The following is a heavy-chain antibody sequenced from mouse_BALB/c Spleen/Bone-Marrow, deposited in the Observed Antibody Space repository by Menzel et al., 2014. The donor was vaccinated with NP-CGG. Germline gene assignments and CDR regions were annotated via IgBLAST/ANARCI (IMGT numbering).Heavy chain of an antibody. D-gene: IGHD1-1*01. CDR3: ARYYYGSSYFDY. CDR1: GFNIKDTY. Sequence: EVQLQQSGAELVKPGASVKLSCTASGFNIKDTYMHWVKQRPEQGLEWIGRIDPANGNTKYDPKFQGQATITAATSSNTAYLQLSSLTSEDTAVYYCARYYYGSSYFDYWGQGTTLTVSS. V-gene: IGHV14-3*02. CDR2: IDPANGNT. J-gene: IGHJ2*01.